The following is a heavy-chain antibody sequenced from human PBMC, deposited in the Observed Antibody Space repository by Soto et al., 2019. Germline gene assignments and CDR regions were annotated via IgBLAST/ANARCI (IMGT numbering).Heavy chain of an antibody. Sequence: PGGSLRLSCAASGFTFSSYAMHWVRQAPGKGLEWVAVISYDGSNKNHADTVKGRFTISRDNSKNTLNLQINSLKAEDKAVYNSARGYDFWSGYYYPYGMDVWGQGTTVTVSS. D-gene: IGHD3-3*01. CDR3: ARGYDFWSGYYYPYGMDV. V-gene: IGHV3-30-3*01. J-gene: IGHJ6*02. CDR1: GFTFSSYA. CDR2: ISYDGSNK.